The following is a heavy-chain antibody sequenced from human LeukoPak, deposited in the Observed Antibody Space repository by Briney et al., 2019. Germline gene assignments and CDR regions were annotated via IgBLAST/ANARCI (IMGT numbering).Heavy chain of an antibody. D-gene: IGHD3-22*01. Sequence: SETLSLTCTVSGGSISSSSYYWGWIRQPPGKGLEWIGSIYYSGSTYYNPSLKSRVTISVDTSKNQFSLKLSSVTAADTAVYYCARGLITMIVPDAFDIWGQGTMVTVSS. V-gene: IGHV4-39*01. CDR3: ARGLITMIVPDAFDI. CDR2: IYYSGST. CDR1: GGSISSSSYY. J-gene: IGHJ3*02.